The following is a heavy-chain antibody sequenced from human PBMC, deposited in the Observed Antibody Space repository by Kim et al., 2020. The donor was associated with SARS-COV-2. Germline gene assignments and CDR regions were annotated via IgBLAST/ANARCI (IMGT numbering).Heavy chain of an antibody. CDR1: GYSFTNYW. J-gene: IGHJ4*02. V-gene: IGHV5-51*01. CDR3: ARLSRGGEPEAYYFDS. CDR2: IYPGDSDT. D-gene: IGHD3-10*01. Sequence: GESLKISCESSGYSFTNYWIGWVRQMPGKGLEWMGAIYPGDSDTRYSPSLRGQVTISADKSISTAYLHWSSLKASDTAIYYCARLSRGGEPEAYYFDSWGQGALVTVSA.